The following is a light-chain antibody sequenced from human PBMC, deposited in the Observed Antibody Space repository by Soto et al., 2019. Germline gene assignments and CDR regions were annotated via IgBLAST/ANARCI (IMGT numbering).Light chain of an antibody. CDR3: SSYTSSSSLV. CDR2: EVS. Sequence: QSVLTQPASVSGSPGQSITISCTGTSSDIGGYNYVSWYQQQPGKAPKLIIYEVSNRPSGISDRFSGSKSGNTASLAISGLEGEDEADYYCSSYTSSSSLVFGTGTKVTVL. J-gene: IGLJ1*01. CDR1: SSDIGGYNY. V-gene: IGLV2-14*01.